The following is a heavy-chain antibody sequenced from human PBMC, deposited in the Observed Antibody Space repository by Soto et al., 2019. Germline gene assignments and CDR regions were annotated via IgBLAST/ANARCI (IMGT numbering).Heavy chain of an antibody. CDR2: ISGSGGST. Sequence: GCSLRLSCAASGFTFSSYAMSWVRQAPGEGLEWVSSISGSGGSTYYADSVKGRFTISRDNSKNTLDMQMNSLRAQDTAVYYCAKKGXETYAFDIWGQGTMGTVSS. V-gene: IGHV3-23*01. J-gene: IGHJ3*02. CDR1: GFTFSSYA. CDR3: AKKGXETYAFDI.